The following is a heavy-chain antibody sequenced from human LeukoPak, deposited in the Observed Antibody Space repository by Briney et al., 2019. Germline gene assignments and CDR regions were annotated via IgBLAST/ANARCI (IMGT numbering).Heavy chain of an antibody. V-gene: IGHV1-8*01. Sequence: ASVTVSCKASGYTFTSYDINWVRQATGQGLEWMGWMNPNSGNTGYAQKFQGRVTMTRNTSISTAYMELSSLRSEDTAVYYCARGLCSSTSCYLDYWGQGTLVTVSS. CDR2: MNPNSGNT. D-gene: IGHD2-2*01. CDR3: ARGLCSSTSCYLDY. J-gene: IGHJ4*02. CDR1: GYTFTSYD.